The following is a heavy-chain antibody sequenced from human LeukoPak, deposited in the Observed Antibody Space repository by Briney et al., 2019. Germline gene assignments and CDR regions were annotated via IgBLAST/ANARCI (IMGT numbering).Heavy chain of an antibody. J-gene: IGHJ4*02. CDR1: GFTFSSYE. CDR2: ISSGGSST. Sequence: GGSLRLSCAASGFTFSSYEMNWVRQAPGKGLEWVSYISSGGSSTHFADSVKGRFIISRDNAKNSLYLQMNSLGAEDTAVYYCARDRGGSWTGSSQHFDYWGQGTLVTVSS. V-gene: IGHV3-48*03. CDR3: ARDRGGSWTGSSQHFDY. D-gene: IGHD6-13*01.